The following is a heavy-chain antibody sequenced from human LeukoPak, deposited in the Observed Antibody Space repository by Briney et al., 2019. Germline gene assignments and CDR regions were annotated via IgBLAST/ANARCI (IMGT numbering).Heavy chain of an antibody. CDR1: GFIFSSYG. J-gene: IGHJ6*03. V-gene: IGHV3-30*02. D-gene: IGHD6-13*01. CDR2: IRYEGSNK. CDR3: AKVAGRLGSSWYLGDDYYFYYMDV. Sequence: GGSLRLSCAASGFIFSSYGMHWVRQGPGKGLEWVAFIRYEGSNKYYADSVKGRFTISRDNSKNTLYLQMNSLRAEDTAVYYCAKVAGRLGSSWYLGDDYYFYYMDVWGKGTTVTVSS.